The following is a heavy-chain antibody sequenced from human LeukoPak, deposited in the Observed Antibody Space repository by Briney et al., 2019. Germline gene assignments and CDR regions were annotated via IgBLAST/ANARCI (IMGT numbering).Heavy chain of an antibody. D-gene: IGHD3-10*01. V-gene: IGHV3-11*04. Sequence: GGSLRLFCAASGYMFSDYYMSWIRQAPEKGLEWLSYISHSGSTIYYADSVKGRFTVSRDNAKSSLYLQMNNLRAEDTALYYCATYGSGSGTFFDSWGQGTLVTVSS. CDR2: ISHSGSTI. CDR1: GYMFSDYY. CDR3: ATYGSGSGTFFDS. J-gene: IGHJ4*01.